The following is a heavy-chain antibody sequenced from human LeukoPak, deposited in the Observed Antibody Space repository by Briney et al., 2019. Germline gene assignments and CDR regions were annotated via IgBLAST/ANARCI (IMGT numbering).Heavy chain of an antibody. D-gene: IGHD3-22*01. Sequence: ASVKVSCKASGGTFSSYAISWVRQAPGQGLEWMGRIIPILGIANYAQKFQGRVTITADKSTSTAYMELSSLRSEDTAVYYCARELVTMIVVPYFDYWGQGTLVTVSS. CDR3: ARELVTMIVVPYFDY. J-gene: IGHJ4*02. CDR2: IIPILGIA. CDR1: GGTFSSYA. V-gene: IGHV1-69*04.